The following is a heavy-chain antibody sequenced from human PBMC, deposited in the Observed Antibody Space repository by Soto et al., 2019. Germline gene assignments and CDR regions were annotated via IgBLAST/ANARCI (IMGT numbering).Heavy chain of an antibody. Sequence: EVQLLESGGGLVQPGGSLTLSCAASGFTFSSYAMSWVRQAPGKGLEWVSAISGSGGSTYYADSVKGRFAISKDNFKNTLYLQMNSLRAEDTAVYYCAIDYGSSDYWGQGTLVTVSS. J-gene: IGHJ4*02. V-gene: IGHV3-23*01. D-gene: IGHD2-2*01. CDR2: ISGSGGST. CDR1: GFTFSSYA. CDR3: AIDYGSSDY.